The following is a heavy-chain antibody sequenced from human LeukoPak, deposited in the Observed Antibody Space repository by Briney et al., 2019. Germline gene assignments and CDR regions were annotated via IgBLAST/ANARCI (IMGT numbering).Heavy chain of an antibody. CDR1: GYTFTGYY. D-gene: IGHD2-21*01. CDR3: VRDHISSYDY. J-gene: IGHJ4*02. Sequence: ASVKVSCKASGYTFTGYYIHWVRQAPGQGLEFMGWIGPKSGDTHYAQKFQGRVTMTRDTSISTVYMELYRLTSDDAAVYYCVRDHISSYDYWGQGTLVTVSS. CDR2: IGPKSGDT. V-gene: IGHV1-2*02.